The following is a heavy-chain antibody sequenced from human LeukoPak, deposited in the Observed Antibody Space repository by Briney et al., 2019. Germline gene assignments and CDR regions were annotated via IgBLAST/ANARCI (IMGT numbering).Heavy chain of an antibody. Sequence: SETLSLTCTVSGGSISSSGHYWGWIRQPPGEGLEWVGSTYHSGSTYYNPSLKSRVTISVDTSKNQFSLKLSSVTAADTAVYYCARHQGLAWSGYYMGYWGQGSLVTVSS. CDR3: ARHQGLAWSGYYMGY. CDR2: TYHSGST. J-gene: IGHJ4*02. CDR1: GGSISSSGHY. V-gene: IGHV4-39*01. D-gene: IGHD3-3*01.